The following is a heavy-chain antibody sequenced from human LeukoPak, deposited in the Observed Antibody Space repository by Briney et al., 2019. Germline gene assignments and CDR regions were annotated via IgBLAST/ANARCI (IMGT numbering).Heavy chain of an antibody. CDR2: ISGDGGSS. Sequence: RGSLRLSCAACGFTLDHCVMHWVRPAAGKGLEWVSLISGDGGSSYYADSVKGRFTISRDNSKNTLYLQMNSLRTEDTALYYCAKDMWRFGELDYDYWGQGTLVTVSS. V-gene: IGHV3-43*02. D-gene: IGHD3-10*01. CDR3: AKDMWRFGELDYDY. J-gene: IGHJ4*02. CDR1: GFTLDHCV.